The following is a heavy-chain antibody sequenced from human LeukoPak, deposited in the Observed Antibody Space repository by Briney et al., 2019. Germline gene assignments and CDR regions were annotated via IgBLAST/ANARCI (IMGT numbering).Heavy chain of an antibody. CDR1: GGSFSGYY. D-gene: IGHD4-23*01. J-gene: IGHJ5*02. Sequence: SETLSLTCAVYGGSFSGYYWSWIRQPPGKGPEWIGEINHSGSTNYNPSLKSRVTISVDTSKNQFSLKLSSVTAADTAVYYCARGQGWAYGGNHGWFDPWGQGTLVTVSS. CDR3: ARGQGWAYGGNHGWFDP. CDR2: INHSGST. V-gene: IGHV4-34*01.